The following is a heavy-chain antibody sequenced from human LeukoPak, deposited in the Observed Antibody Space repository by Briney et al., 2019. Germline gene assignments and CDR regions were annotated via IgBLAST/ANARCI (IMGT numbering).Heavy chain of an antibody. V-gene: IGHV1-18*01. Sequence: PLASVKVSCKASGYTFTSYGISWVRQAPGQGLEWMGWIQGRVTMTTDTSTSTAYMELRSLRSDDTAVYYCARVLLMDYWNDDHYWGQGTLVTVSS. D-gene: IGHD1-1*01. CDR3: ARVLLMDYWNDDHY. CDR1: GYTFTSYG. J-gene: IGHJ4*02.